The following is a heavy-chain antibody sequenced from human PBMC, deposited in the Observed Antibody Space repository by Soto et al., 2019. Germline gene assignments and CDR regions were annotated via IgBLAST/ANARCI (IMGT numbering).Heavy chain of an antibody. CDR3: ARRGGYASLAY. D-gene: IGHD5-12*01. CDR2: ISYLENT. V-gene: IGHV4-59*04. Sequence: SEPRCLTCTVPGDSRGNFDLPWLRQSPGKGLEWIGSISYLENTYLDPSFKSRLTMSIDRTRNQFSLKLSSVTAADMAVSYCARRGGYASLAYWGQGVLVTVSS. CDR1: GDSRGNFD. J-gene: IGHJ4*02.